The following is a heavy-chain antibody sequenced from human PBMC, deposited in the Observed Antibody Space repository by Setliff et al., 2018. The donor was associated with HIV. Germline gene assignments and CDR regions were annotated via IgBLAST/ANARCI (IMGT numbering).Heavy chain of an antibody. J-gene: IGHJ6*03. D-gene: IGHD5-12*01. Sequence: ASVKVSCKASGFTFTEYYIHWVRQAPGQGLEWMGWVSPHGGYTSYAQKFQGRVTMTRDTSISTAYMELSRLRSDDTAVYYCAREFGAGIRQIVAGEFYYMDVWGKGTTVTVSS. CDR2: VSPHGGYT. CDR1: GFTFTEYY. CDR3: AREFGAGIRQIVAGEFYYMDV. V-gene: IGHV1-2*02.